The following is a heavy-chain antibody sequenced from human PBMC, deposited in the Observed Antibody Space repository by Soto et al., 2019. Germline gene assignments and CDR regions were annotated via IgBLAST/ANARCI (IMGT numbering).Heavy chain of an antibody. D-gene: IGHD3-3*01. J-gene: IGHJ6*02. CDR3: ARGYDFWSGYYDYYYYGMDV. CDR2: MNPNSGNT. V-gene: IGHV1-8*01. Sequence: QVQLVQSGAEVKKPGASVKVSCKASGYTFTSYDINWVRQATGQGLEWMGWMNPNSGNTGYAQKFQGRVTMTRNTSMSTAYMELSSLRSEDTAVYYCARGYDFWSGYYDYYYYGMDVWGQGTTVTVSS. CDR1: GYTFTSYD.